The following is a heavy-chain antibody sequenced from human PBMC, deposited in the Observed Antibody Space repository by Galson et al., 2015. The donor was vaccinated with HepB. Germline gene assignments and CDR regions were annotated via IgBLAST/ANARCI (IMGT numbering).Heavy chain of an antibody. CDR2: ISYDGNNK. Sequence: SLRLSCAASGFTFSTYGMHWVRQAPGKGLEWVAVISYDGNNKYYADSVKGRFTISRDNSKNTLYLQMNSLRAEDTAVYYCAKDAWYCSSGSCYSFDYWGQGTLVTVSS. V-gene: IGHV3-30*18. J-gene: IGHJ4*02. D-gene: IGHD2-15*01. CDR3: AKDAWYCSSGSCYSFDY. CDR1: GFTFSTYG.